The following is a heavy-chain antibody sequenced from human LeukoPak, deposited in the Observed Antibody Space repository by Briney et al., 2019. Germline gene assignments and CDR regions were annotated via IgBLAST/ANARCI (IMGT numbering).Heavy chain of an antibody. J-gene: IGHJ5*02. D-gene: IGHD6-19*01. V-gene: IGHV3-48*03. CDR3: ARAGRLDWFDP. CDR1: GFTFSSYE. CDR2: ISSSGSNI. Sequence: GGSLRLSCGASGFTFSSYEMNWVRQAPGEGLEWVSYISSSGSNIYYADSVKGRFTISRDNAKNSLYLQMNSLRAEDTAVYYCARAGRLDWFDPWGQGTLVTVSS.